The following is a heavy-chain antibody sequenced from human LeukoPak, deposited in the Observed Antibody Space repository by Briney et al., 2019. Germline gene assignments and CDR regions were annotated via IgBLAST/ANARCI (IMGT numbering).Heavy chain of an antibody. V-gene: IGHV3-21*01. D-gene: IGHD2-2*01. CDR2: ISSSSSYI. CDR1: GFTVSSNY. CDR3: ARDLVRCSSTSCYPGRGYYYYMDV. J-gene: IGHJ6*03. Sequence: GGSLRLSCAASGFTVSSNYMSWVRQAPGKGLEWVSSISSSSSYIYYADSVKGRFTISRDNAKNSLYLQMNSLRAEDTAVYYCARDLVRCSSTSCYPGRGYYYYMDVWGKGTTVTVSS.